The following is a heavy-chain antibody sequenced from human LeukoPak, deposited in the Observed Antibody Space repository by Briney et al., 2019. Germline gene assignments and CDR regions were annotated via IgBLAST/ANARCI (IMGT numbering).Heavy chain of an antibody. V-gene: IGHV1-69-2*01. CDR2: VDPEDGET. D-gene: IGHD6-6*01. CDR1: GYTFTDYY. CDR3: ATSAGLEYSSSLHNDAFDI. Sequence: VSCKVSGYTFTDYYMHWVQQAPGKGLEWMGLVDPEDGETIYAEKFQGRVTITADTSTDTAYMELSSLRSEDTAVYYCATSAGLEYSSSLHNDAFDIWGQGTMVTVSS. J-gene: IGHJ3*02.